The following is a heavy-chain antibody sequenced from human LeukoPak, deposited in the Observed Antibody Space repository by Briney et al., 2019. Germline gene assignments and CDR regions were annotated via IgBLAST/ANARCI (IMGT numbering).Heavy chain of an antibody. V-gene: IGHV5-51*01. J-gene: IGHJ4*02. D-gene: IGHD3-22*01. CDR3: ARPSVTYYDSSGYYYVIDY. Sequence: KPGESLKISCKGSGYSFTSSWIGWVRQMPGKGLEWMGIIYPGDSDTRYSPSFQGQVTISADKSISTAYLQWSSLKASDTAMYYCARPSVTYYDSSGYYYVIDYWGQGTLVTVSS. CDR2: IYPGDSDT. CDR1: GYSFTSSW.